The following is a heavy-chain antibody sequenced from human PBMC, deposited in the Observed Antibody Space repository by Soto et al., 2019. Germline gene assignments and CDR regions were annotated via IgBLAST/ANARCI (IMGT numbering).Heavy chain of an antibody. CDR1: GGSISSGGYS. CDR2: IYHSGST. V-gene: IGHV4-30-2*01. J-gene: IGHJ4*02. CDR3: ARAIGWFGELLGGYYFDY. Sequence: QLQLQESGSGLVKPSQTLSLTCAVSGGSISSGGYSWSWIRQPPGKGLEWIGYIYHSGSTYYNPSLKSRVTKSVVRSKNQFSLKLSSVTAADTAVYYCARAIGWFGELLGGYYFDYWGQGTLVTVSS. D-gene: IGHD3-10*01.